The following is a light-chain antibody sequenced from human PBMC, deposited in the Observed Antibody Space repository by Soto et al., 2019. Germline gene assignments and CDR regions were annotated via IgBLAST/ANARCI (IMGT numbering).Light chain of an antibody. J-gene: IGKJ1*01. Sequence: DIVMTQSPDSLAVSLGERATINCKSSQSVLSSSNNKNYFAWYQQKSGQPPKLLISWATTRESGVPDRFSGSVSETDFTHSISSLLSEYVAVYYCQQYYTASRAFGQVTKVEIK. CDR3: QQYYTASRA. V-gene: IGKV4-1*01. CDR2: WAT. CDR1: QSVLSSSNNKNY.